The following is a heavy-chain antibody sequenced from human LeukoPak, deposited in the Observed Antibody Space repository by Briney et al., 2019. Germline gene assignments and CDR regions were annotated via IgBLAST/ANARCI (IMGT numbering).Heavy chain of an antibody. Sequence: SETLSLTCAVSGVSFDDYYWSWVRQTPGKGLEWLGEINHSGYTNDSPSLKSRVTLSIDTSRKQFSLNLRSATVADAGIYYCTRMTTGHDYWGQGTLVTVSS. D-gene: IGHD4-17*01. V-gene: IGHV4-34*01. CDR1: GVSFDDYY. J-gene: IGHJ4*02. CDR3: TRMTTGHDY. CDR2: INHSGYT.